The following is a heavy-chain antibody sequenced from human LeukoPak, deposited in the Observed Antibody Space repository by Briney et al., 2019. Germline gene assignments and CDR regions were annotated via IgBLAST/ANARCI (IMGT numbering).Heavy chain of an antibody. CDR3: ARSRVTTITNLDY. V-gene: IGHV1-2*02. D-gene: IGHD5-24*01. Sequence: ASVKVSCKASGYMFTGYYIHWVRQAPGQGREWMGWINPNSGATNCPQKFQGRVTMSRDTSIRTVYMDLSALTFDDTAVYFCARSRVTTITNLDYWGQGILVTVSS. CDR1: GYMFTGYY. CDR2: INPNSGAT. J-gene: IGHJ4*02.